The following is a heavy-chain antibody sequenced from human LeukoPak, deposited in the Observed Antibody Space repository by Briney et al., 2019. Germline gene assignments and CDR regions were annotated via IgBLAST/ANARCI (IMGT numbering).Heavy chain of an antibody. Sequence: PGGSLRLSCAASGFTFSSYAMSWVRQAPEKGLEWVSTISGSGGGTYYADSVKGRFTISRDDSKNTLYLQMNSLRAEDTAVYYCAKDGFDYYDSSGYYYFNYWGQGTLVTVSS. CDR1: GFTFSSYA. CDR2: ISGSGGGT. J-gene: IGHJ4*02. CDR3: AKDGFDYYDSSGYYYFNY. D-gene: IGHD3-22*01. V-gene: IGHV3-23*01.